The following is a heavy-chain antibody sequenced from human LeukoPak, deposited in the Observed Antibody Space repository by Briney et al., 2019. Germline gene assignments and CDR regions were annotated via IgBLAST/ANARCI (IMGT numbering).Heavy chain of an antibody. D-gene: IGHD2-15*01. CDR1: GGSFNGYY. CDR2: INHSGST. V-gene: IGHV4-34*01. CDR3: ARGKYCSGASCSPPLDF. Sequence: SETLSLTCAVYGGSFNGYYWTWIRQPPGKGLEWIGEINHSGSTIYTPSLQNRVTMSVDTSNSHFSLKVTSVTAADTAVYYCARGKYCSGASCSPPLDFWGQGTLVTVSS. J-gene: IGHJ4*02.